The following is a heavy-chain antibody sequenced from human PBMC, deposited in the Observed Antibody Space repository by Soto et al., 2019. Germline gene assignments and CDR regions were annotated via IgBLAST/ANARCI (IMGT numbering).Heavy chain of an antibody. V-gene: IGHV1-2*04. CDR2: INPNSGGT. D-gene: IGHD2-2*01. CDR3: ARDHGGYCRSTSCQLDYYYYYGMDV. Sequence: ASVKVSCKASGYTFTGYYMHWVRQAPGQGLEWMGWINPNSGGTNYAQKFQGWVTMTRDTSISTAYMELSRLRSDDTAVYYCARDHGGYCRSTSCQLDYYYYYGMDVWGQGTTVTVSS. CDR1: GYTFTGYY. J-gene: IGHJ6*02.